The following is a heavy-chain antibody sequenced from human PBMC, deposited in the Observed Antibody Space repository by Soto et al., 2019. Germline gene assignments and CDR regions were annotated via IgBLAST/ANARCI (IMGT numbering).Heavy chain of an antibody. V-gene: IGHV3-48*01. CDR3: ARETYYYGTGSYGF. CDR1: GFTFSSYS. D-gene: IGHD3-10*01. J-gene: IGHJ4*02. Sequence: EVQLVESGGGLVQPGGSLRLSCAASGFTFSSYSMNWVRQAPGKGLEWVSYISSSSSTIYYADSVKGRFTISRDNAKNSLYLQMNSLRAEDTAVYYCARETYYYGTGSYGFWGPGTLVTVSS. CDR2: ISSSSSTI.